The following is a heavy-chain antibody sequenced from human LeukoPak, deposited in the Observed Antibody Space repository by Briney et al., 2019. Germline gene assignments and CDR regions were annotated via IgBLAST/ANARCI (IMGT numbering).Heavy chain of an antibody. V-gene: IGHV5-51*01. CDR3: ARPSYGASDY. Sequence: GESLRFSCKGSGYRFTKSWIGWVRQMPGKGLEWLGIIYPDDSRTRYSPSFQGQVTMSVDKSISTAYLQWSSLKASDTAMYYCARPSYGASDYWGQGTLVTVSS. CDR2: IYPDDSRT. D-gene: IGHD4-17*01. CDR1: GYRFTKSW. J-gene: IGHJ4*02.